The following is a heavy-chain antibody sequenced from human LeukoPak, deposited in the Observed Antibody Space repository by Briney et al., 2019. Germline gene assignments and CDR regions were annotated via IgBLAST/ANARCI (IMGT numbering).Heavy chain of an antibody. V-gene: IGHV3-30-3*01. J-gene: IGHJ4*02. CDR1: GFTFTAYL. Sequence: TGGSLRLSCAASGFTFTAYLIHWVRQAPGKGLEWVAVMSSDGNAMFYADSVKGRFTISRDNSKNTLYLQMNSLRAEDTAVYYCVRESEYYFDHSASFDYWGQGTLDTVSS. CDR3: VRESEYYFDHSASFDY. D-gene: IGHD3-22*01. CDR2: MSSDGNAM.